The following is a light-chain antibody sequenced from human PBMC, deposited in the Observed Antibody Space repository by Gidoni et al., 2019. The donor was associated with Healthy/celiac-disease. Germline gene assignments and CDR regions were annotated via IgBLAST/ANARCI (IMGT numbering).Light chain of an antibody. V-gene: IGLV2-14*04. Sequence: SLGQSITISCTGTSSDVGGYNYVSWYQQHPGKAPKLMIYDVSNRPSGVSNRFSGSKSGNTASLTISGLQAEDEADYYCSSYTSSSPYVFGTGTKVTVL. CDR3: SSYTSSSPYV. J-gene: IGLJ1*01. CDR2: DVS. CDR1: SSDVGGYNY.